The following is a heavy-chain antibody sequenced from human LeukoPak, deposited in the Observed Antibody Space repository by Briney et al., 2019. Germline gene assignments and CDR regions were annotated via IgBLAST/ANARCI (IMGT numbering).Heavy chain of an antibody. CDR1: GGSFSGYY. Sequence: SETLSLTCAVYGGSFSGYYWSWIRQPPGKGLEWIGEINHSGSTNYNPSLKSRVAISVDTSKNQFSLKLSSVTAADTAVYYCARLYSYGPPDYWGQGTLVTVSS. D-gene: IGHD5-18*01. J-gene: IGHJ4*02. CDR2: INHSGST. CDR3: ARLYSYGPPDY. V-gene: IGHV4-34*01.